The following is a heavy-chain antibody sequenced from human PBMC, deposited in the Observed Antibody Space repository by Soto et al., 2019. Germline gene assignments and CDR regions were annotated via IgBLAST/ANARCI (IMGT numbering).Heavy chain of an antibody. J-gene: IGHJ3*01. CDR2: ITGSGSSA. D-gene: IGHD3-3*01. V-gene: IGHV3-23*01. CDR1: GVTFSSNA. Sequence: GGSLKLSCAASGVTFSSNAMSWFRQAPGKGLEWVSAITGSGSSAYYSDSVKGRFTISRDNSENTLYLQMSSLRAEDTAVYYCAKVFDSNTILRVLHA. CDR3: AKVFDSNTILRVLHA.